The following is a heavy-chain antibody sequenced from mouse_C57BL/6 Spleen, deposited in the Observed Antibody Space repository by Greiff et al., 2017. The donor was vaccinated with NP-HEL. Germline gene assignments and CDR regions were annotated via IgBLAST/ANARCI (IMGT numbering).Heavy chain of an antibody. V-gene: IGHV1-80*01. D-gene: IGHD2-1*01. CDR2: IYPGDGDT. Sequence: QVQLQQSGAELVKPGASVKISCKASGYAFSSYWMNWVKQRPGKGLEWIGQIYPGDGDTNYNGKFKGKATLTADKSSSTAYMQLSSLTSEDSAVYFCARGIYYGNYNYAMDYWGQGTSVTVSS. CDR1: GYAFSSYW. J-gene: IGHJ4*01. CDR3: ARGIYYGNYNYAMDY.